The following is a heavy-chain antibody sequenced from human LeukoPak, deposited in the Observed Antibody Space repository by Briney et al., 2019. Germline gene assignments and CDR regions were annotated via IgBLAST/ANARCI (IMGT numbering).Heavy chain of an antibody. J-gene: IGHJ4*02. V-gene: IGHV1-18*01. CDR3: ASGYLSGSTYYFDY. CDR2: ISGYNGHT. CDR1: GYTFTSYG. Sequence: ASVKVSCKASGYTFTSYGISWVRQAPGQGLEWMGWISGYNGHTNYAQKLQGRVTMTTDKSTSTAYMELRSLRSDDTAVYYCASGYLSGSTYYFDYWGQGTLVTVSS. D-gene: IGHD1-26*01.